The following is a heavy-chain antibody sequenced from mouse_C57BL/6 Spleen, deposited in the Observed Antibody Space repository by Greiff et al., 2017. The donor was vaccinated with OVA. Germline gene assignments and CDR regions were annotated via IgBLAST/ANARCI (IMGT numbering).Heavy chain of an antibody. CDR3: ARRTVVANFDY. Sequence: EVKVVESGGGLVKPGGSLKLSCAASGFTFSDYGMHWVRQAPEKGLEWVAYISSGSSTIYYADTVKGRFTISSYNAKNTLFLQMTSLRSEDTAMYYCARRTVVANFDYWGQGTTLTVSS. D-gene: IGHD1-1*01. J-gene: IGHJ2*01. V-gene: IGHV5-17*01. CDR2: ISSGSSTI. CDR1: GFTFSDYG.